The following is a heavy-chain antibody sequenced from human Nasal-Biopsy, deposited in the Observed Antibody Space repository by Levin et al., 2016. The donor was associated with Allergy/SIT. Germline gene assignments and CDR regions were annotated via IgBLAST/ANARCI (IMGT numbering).Heavy chain of an antibody. CDR2: ISHSGST. CDR1: GGPFSGFY. V-gene: IGHV4-34*01. CDR3: ARGLTCSSSNCHEFDK. D-gene: IGHD2-2*01. J-gene: IGHJ4*02. Sequence: SETLSLTCAVYGGPFSGFYWNWIRQPPGKELEWIGEISHSGSTNYNPSLKNRVTISKDTSKNQVSLKLNSVTAADTAVYYCARGLTCSSSNCHEFDKWGQGTLVTVSS.